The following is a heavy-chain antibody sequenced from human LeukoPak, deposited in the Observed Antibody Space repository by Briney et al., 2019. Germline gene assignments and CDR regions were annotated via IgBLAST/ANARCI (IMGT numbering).Heavy chain of an antibody. V-gene: IGHV3-23*01. CDR3: AKDRPAAGPQGYYFDY. J-gene: IGHJ4*02. D-gene: IGHD6-13*01. Sequence: PGGSLRLSCAASGFTFSSYAMSWVRQAPGKGLEWVSAISGSGGSTYYADSVKGRFTISRDNSKNTLYLQMNSRRAEDTAVYYCAKDRPAAGPQGYYFDYWGQGTLVTVSS. CDR2: ISGSGGST. CDR1: GFTFSSYA.